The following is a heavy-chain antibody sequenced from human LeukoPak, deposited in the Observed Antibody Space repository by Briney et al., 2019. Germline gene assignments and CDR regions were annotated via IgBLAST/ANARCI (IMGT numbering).Heavy chain of an antibody. V-gene: IGHV1-2*02. CDR3: ARDLAAITTGSHNWFDP. J-gene: IGHJ5*02. CDR1: GYTFTGYY. D-gene: IGHD5-24*01. Sequence: GASVKVSCKASGYTFTGYYMHWVRQAPGQGLEWMGWINPKSGGTNYAQKFQGRVTTTRDTSISTAFMELSRLTSDDTAVYYCARDLAAITTGSHNWFDPWGQGTLVTVSS. CDR2: INPKSGGT.